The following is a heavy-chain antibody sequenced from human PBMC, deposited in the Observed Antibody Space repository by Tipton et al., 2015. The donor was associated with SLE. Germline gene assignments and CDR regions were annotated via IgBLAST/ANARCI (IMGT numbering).Heavy chain of an antibody. J-gene: IGHJ5*02. CDR3: ARLTGGTNWFDP. CDR2: ISSSSSYI. CDR1: GFTFSSYS. V-gene: IGHV3-21*01. Sequence: SLRLSCAASGFTFSSYSMNWVRQAPGKGLEWVSSISSSSSYIYYADSVKGRFTISRDNAKNSLYLQMNSLRAEDTAVYYCARLTGGTNWFDPWGQGTLVTVSS. D-gene: IGHD3-9*01.